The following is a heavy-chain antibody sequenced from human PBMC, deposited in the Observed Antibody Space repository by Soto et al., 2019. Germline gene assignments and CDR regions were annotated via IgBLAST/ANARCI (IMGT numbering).Heavy chain of an antibody. CDR1: GFSLSNARMG. CDR3: ARMVGRYDSSGTYGMDV. D-gene: IGHD3-22*01. J-gene: IGHJ6*02. CDR2: IFSNDEK. V-gene: IGHV2-26*01. Sequence: ESGPTLVNPTETLTLTCTVSGFSLSNARMGVSWIRQPPGKALEWLAHIFSNDEKSYSTSLKSRLTISRDTSKSQVVLTMTNMDPVDTATYYCARMVGRYDSSGTYGMDVWGQGTTVTVSS.